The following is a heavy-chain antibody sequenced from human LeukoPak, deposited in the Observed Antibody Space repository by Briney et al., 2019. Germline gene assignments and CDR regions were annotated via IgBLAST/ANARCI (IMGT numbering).Heavy chain of an antibody. CDR3: ARVVPAAMEMGWFDP. CDR2: ISAYNGNT. V-gene: IGHV1-18*01. CDR1: GYTFTSYG. Sequence: ASVKVSCKASGYTFTSYGISWVRQAPGQGLEWMGWISAYNGNTSYAQKLQGRVTMTTDTSTSTAYMELRSLRSDDTAVYYCARVVPAAMEMGWFDPWGQGTLVTVSS. J-gene: IGHJ5*02. D-gene: IGHD2-2*01.